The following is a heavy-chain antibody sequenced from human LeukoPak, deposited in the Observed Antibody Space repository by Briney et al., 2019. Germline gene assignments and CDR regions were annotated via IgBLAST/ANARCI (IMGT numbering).Heavy chain of an antibody. CDR1: GYSISNGYY. CDR3: AREGPHCSSGNCYSPKAIGFFDS. CDR2: IYYSGST. V-gene: IGHV4-61*01. D-gene: IGHD2-15*01. Sequence: SETLSLTCIVSGYSISNGYYWGWIRQPPGKGLEWIGYIYYSGSTNYNPSLKSRVTISVDTSKNQFSLKLSSVTAADTAVYYCAREGPHCSSGNCYSPKAIGFFDSWGQGNLVTVSS. J-gene: IGHJ4*02.